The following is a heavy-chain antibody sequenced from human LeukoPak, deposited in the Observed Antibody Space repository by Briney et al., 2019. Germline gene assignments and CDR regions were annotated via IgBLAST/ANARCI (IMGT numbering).Heavy chain of an antibody. CDR3: ARDRGIAVAGTGFDY. CDR2: INPSGGST. CDR1: GYTFTSYY. J-gene: IGHJ4*02. V-gene: IGHV1-46*01. D-gene: IGHD6-19*01. Sequence: ASVKVSCKASGYTFTSYYMHWVRQAPGQGLEWMGIINPSGGSTSYAQKFQGRVTITADESTSTAYMELSSLRSEDTAVYYCARDRGIAVAGTGFDYWGQGTLVTVSS.